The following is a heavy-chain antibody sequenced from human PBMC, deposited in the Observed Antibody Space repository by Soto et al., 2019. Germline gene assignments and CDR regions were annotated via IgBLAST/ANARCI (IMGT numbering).Heavy chain of an antibody. J-gene: IGHJ5*02. CDR3: AGDWGPYWLHP. V-gene: IGHV4-61*01. CDR2: IYHGGTT. CDR1: GDSLSGGTKY. D-gene: IGHD3-16*01. Sequence: PSETLSLTCTVSGDSLSGGTKYWNWVRQPPGKDLEWIGYIYHGGTTKYNLSLKSRVTISQDTSKNQFSLEIHSVVPSDTAVYYCAGDWGPYWLHPWGPGILLTVSS.